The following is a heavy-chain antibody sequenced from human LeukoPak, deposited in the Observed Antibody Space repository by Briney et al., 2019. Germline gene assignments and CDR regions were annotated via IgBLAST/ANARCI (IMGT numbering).Heavy chain of an antibody. J-gene: IGHJ3*02. CDR1: GFTFSSYS. D-gene: IGHD5-18*01. Sequence: PGGSLRLSCAASGFTFSSYSMNWVRQAPGKGLEWVSSISSSSSYIYYADSVKGRFTISKDNAKNSLCLQMNSLRAEDTAVYYCARDVVDTAMVPDAFDIWGQGTMVTVSS. CDR2: ISSSSSYI. CDR3: ARDVVDTAMVPDAFDI. V-gene: IGHV3-21*01.